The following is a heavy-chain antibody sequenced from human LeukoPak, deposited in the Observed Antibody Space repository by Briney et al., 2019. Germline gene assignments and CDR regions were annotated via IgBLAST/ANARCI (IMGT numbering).Heavy chain of an antibody. CDR3: ARAAYDSNGYTANHDY. V-gene: IGHV3-53*01. CDR2: LYSDGST. Sequence: QPGGSLRLACAASGFTVSSNYMSWVRQAPGKGLEWVSVLYSDGSTYYVDSVKGRFTISRDNSMNTLYLQMNNLRAEDTAVYYCARAAYDSNGYTANHDYWGQGTLVTVSS. CDR1: GFTVSSNY. J-gene: IGHJ4*02. D-gene: IGHD3-22*01.